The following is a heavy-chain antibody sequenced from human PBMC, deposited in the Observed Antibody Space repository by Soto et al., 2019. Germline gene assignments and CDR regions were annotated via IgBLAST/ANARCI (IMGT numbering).Heavy chain of an antibody. CDR3: ARGGYDNDYYYYGMDV. CDR1: GGTFSSYA. J-gene: IGHJ6*02. Sequence: QVQLVQSGAEVKKPGSSVTVSCKASGGTFSSYAISWVRQAPGQGLEWMGGIIPIFGTANYAQKFQGRVTITADKSTSTAYMELSSLRSEDTAVYYCARGGYDNDYYYYGMDVWGQGTTVTVSS. D-gene: IGHD5-12*01. CDR2: IIPIFGTA. V-gene: IGHV1-69*06.